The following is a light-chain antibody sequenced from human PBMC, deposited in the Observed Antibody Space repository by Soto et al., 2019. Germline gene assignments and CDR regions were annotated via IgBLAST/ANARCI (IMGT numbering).Light chain of an antibody. J-gene: IGKJ1*01. CDR2: GVS. Sequence: EIVLTQSPGTLSLSPGERATLSCRASQSINNKYLAWYQQEPGQTPRLLIHGVSIRATGIPDRFSGSGSGTDFTLTISRLEPEDFPVYYCQLYSGSPWTFGQGTKGESK. CDR1: QSINNKY. V-gene: IGKV3-20*01. CDR3: QLYSGSPWT.